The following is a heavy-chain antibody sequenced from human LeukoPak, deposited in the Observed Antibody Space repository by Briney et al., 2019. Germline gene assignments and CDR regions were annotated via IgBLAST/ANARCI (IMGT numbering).Heavy chain of an antibody. J-gene: IGHJ4*02. CDR1: GNTFTSYY. CDR2: IKPSGGRT. CDR3: ARDNTAGGPFDY. D-gene: IGHD6-13*01. V-gene: IGHV1-46*01. Sequence: AASVKVSCKASGNTFTSYYMHWVRQAPRQGLEWMGIIKPSGGRTNYAQKFQGRVTMTRDTSTSAVYMELSSLRSEDTAMYYCARDNTAGGPFDYWGQGTLVTVSS.